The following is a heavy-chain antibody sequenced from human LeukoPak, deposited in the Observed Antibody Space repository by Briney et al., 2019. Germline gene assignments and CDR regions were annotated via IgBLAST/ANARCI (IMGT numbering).Heavy chain of an antibody. CDR3: ARDESLGDLWSGYFDALDI. Sequence: GGSLRLSCAASGFTFSSYWMSWVRQAPGKGLEWVANIKQDGSQKYYVDSVKGRFTISRDNAKNSLYLQMNSLRAEDTAVYYCARDESLGDLWSGYFDALDIWAKGQWSPSLQ. V-gene: IGHV3-7*01. D-gene: IGHD3-3*01. CDR1: GFTFSSYW. CDR2: IKQDGSQK. J-gene: IGHJ3*02.